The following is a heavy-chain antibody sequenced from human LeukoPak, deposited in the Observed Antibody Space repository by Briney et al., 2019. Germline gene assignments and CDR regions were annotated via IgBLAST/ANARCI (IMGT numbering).Heavy chain of an antibody. CDR1: GGSISSSYYY. V-gene: IGHV4-39*01. CDR2: LYYSGST. D-gene: IGHD6-19*01. Sequence: PSETLSLTCTVSGGSISSSYYYWGWIRQPPGRGLQWIGSLYYSGSTYYNPSLRSRVTISVDTSKNQFSLKLSSVSAADTAVYCCARHLYSSGWYNPVRPLGPGNSWGQGTLVTVSS. CDR3: ARHLYSSGWYNPVRPLGPGNS. J-gene: IGHJ4*02.